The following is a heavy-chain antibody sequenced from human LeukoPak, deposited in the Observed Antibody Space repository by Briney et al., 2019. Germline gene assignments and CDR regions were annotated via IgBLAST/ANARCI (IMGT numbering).Heavy chain of an antibody. J-gene: IGHJ4*02. CDR2: ISSSSSYI. D-gene: IGHD3-16*01. CDR1: RFTFSSCS. CDR3: ARIHSSNLWGRPGYFDY. Sequence: GGSLRLSCAASRFTFSSCSMKWVRQAPGKGLEWVSSISSSSSYIYYGDSVKGRFTISRDNAKNSLYLQMNSLSAEATAVYYCARIHSSNLWGRPGYFDYWGQGTLVTVSS. V-gene: IGHV3-21*01.